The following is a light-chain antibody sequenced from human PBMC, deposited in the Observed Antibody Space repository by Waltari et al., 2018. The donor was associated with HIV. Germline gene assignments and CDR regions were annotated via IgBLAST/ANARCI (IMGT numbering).Light chain of an antibody. CDR2: GAS. CDR3: QHYGGSPSYS. CDR1: QSVSSY. J-gene: IGKJ2*01. Sequence: EIVLTQSPGTLSLSQGERATLSCRASQSVSSYLAWYQQKPGQAPRLLIYGASTRATGIPDRFSGSGSGTDFTLTISRLEPEDFAVYYCQHYGGSPSYSFGQGTKLEIK. V-gene: IGKV3-20*01.